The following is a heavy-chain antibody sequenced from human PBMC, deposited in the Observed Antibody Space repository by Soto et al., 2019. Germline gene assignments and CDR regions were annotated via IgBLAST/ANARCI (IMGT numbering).Heavy chain of an antibody. D-gene: IGHD6-6*01. CDR3: ASVSSLRGGRYFDY. J-gene: IGHJ4*02. CDR2: IIPIFGTA. Sequence: QVQLVQSGAEVKKPGSSVKVSCKASGGTFSSYAISWVRQAPGQGLEWMGGIIPIFGTANYAQKFQGRVTSTSDKYTRTAYMELSSLRSEDTAEYYCASVSSLRGGRYFDYSGQGTLVNVSS. CDR1: GGTFSSYA. V-gene: IGHV1-69*06.